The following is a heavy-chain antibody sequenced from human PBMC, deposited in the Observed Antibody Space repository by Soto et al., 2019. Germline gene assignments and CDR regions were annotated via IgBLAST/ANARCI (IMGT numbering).Heavy chain of an antibody. J-gene: IGHJ6*02. Sequence: PGGSLRLSCAASGFTFSSYGMHWVRQAPGKGLEWVAVIWYDGSNKYYADSVKGRFTISRDNSKNTLYLQMNSLRAEDTAVYYCARRRQWLVSAYYYYGMDAWGQGTTVTVSS. CDR1: GFTFSSYG. V-gene: IGHV3-33*01. D-gene: IGHD6-19*01. CDR2: IWYDGSNK. CDR3: ARRRQWLVSAYYYYGMDA.